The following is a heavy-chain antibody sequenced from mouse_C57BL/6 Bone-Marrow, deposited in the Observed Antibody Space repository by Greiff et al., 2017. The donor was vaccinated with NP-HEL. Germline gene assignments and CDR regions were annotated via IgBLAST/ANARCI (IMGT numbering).Heavy chain of an antibody. D-gene: IGHD1-1*01. CDR3: ARDEGRLYYGRGYWYFDV. CDR1: GFTFSDYY. Sequence: EVKLVESEGGLVQPGSSMKLSCTASGFTFSDYYMAWVRQVPEKGLEWVANINYDGSSTYYLDSLKSRFIISRDNAKNILYLQMSSLKSEDTATYYCARDEGRLYYGRGYWYFDVWGTGTTVTVSS. V-gene: IGHV5-16*01. CDR2: INYDGSST. J-gene: IGHJ1*03.